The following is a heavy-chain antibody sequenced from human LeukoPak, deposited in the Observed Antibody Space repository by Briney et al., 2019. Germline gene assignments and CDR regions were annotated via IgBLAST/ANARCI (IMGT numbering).Heavy chain of an antibody. CDR3: AGDAPYCSSTSCYDY. CDR2: INPSGGST. CDR1: GYTFTSYY. Sequence: ASVRVSCKASGYTFTSYYMHWVRQAPGQGLEWMGIINPSGGSTSYAQKFQGRVTMTRDTSTSTVYMELSSLRSEDTAVYYCAGDAPYCSSTSCYDYWGQGTLVTVSS. D-gene: IGHD2-2*01. V-gene: IGHV1-46*01. J-gene: IGHJ4*02.